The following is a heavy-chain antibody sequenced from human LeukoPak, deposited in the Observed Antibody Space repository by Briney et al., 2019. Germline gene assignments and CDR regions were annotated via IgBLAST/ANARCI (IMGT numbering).Heavy chain of an antibody. CDR1: GFTFSSYD. D-gene: IGHD2-8*02. J-gene: IGHJ4*02. CDR3: AKRPPGYCTGVSCYFDY. V-gene: IGHV3-23*01. CDR2: ISASGGST. Sequence: GGSLRLSCAASGFTFSSYDMSWVRQAPGKGLEWVSGISASGGSTYYADSVKGRFTISRGNSKNTLYLQVSSLRAEDTAVYYCAKRPPGYCTGVSCYFDYWGQGTLVTVAS.